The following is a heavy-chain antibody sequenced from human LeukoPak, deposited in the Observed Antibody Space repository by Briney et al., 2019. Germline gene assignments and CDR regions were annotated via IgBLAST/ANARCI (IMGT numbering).Heavy chain of an antibody. Sequence: GGSLRLSCAASAFPSTVTFNSSGVNWVRQAPGRGLDWVALILFHRTTDYYTDSVNGRFTVSRDDSKNTVYLQQSSLSPGDTAVDYCVKDAPLLQSNWGQGTQVTVSS. V-gene: IGHV3-30*02. CDR1: AFPSTVTFNSSG. J-gene: IGHJ4*02. CDR3: VKDAPLLQSN. D-gene: IGHD2-15*01. CDR2: ILFHRTTD.